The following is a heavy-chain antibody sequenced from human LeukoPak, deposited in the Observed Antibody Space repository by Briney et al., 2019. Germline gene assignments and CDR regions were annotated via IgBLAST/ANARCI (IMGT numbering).Heavy chain of an antibody. CDR1: GGSIISYY. CDR3: ARLKFYDSTGYTPGYYMDV. CDR2: IYPSGST. Sequence: PSGTLSLTCTVSGGSIISYYWSWVRQSAGKGLEWIGRIYPSGSTEYSTSLKSRVTMSVDMPKKQFSLKLTSVTAADTAVYYCARLKFYDSTGYTPGYYMDVWGKGTTVTVSS. D-gene: IGHD3-22*01. J-gene: IGHJ6*03. V-gene: IGHV4-4*07.